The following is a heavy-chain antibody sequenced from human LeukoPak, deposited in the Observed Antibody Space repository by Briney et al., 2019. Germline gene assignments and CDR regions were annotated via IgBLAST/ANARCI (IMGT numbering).Heavy chain of an antibody. D-gene: IGHD3-22*01. V-gene: IGHV3-53*01. CDR1: GFTVSSNY. CDR2: IYSGGST. CDR3: ARDDHYDSSGSLAY. Sequence: GGSLRLSCAASGFTVSSNYMSWVRQAPGKGLEWVSVIYSGGSTYYADSVKGRFTISRDNSKNTLYLQMNSLRAEDTAVYYCARDDHYDSSGSLAYWGQGTLVTVSS. J-gene: IGHJ4*02.